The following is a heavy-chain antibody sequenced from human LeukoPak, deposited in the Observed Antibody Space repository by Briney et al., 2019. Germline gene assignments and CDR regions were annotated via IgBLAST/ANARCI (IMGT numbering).Heavy chain of an antibody. CDR3: AKVEQQLVLLY. CDR2: MNPNSGNT. D-gene: IGHD6-13*01. Sequence: ASVKVSCKASGGTFSSYAINWVRQATGQGLEWMGWMNPNSGNTGYAQKFQGRVTITRNTSISTAYMELSSLRSEDTAVYYCAKVEQQLVLLYWGQGTLVTVSS. CDR1: GGTFSSYA. J-gene: IGHJ4*02. V-gene: IGHV1-8*03.